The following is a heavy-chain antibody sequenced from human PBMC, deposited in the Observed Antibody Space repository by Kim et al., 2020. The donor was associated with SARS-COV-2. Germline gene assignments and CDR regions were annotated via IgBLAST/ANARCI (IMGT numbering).Heavy chain of an antibody. J-gene: IGHJ5*02. Sequence: SQTLSLTCAISGDSVSSNSAAWNWIRQSPSRGLEWLGRTYYRSKWYNDYAVSVKSRITINPDTSKNQFSLQLNSVTPEDTAVYYCAMSIEYSSSVWFDPWGQGTLVTVSS. CDR3: AMSIEYSSSVWFDP. CDR2: TYYRSKWYN. D-gene: IGHD6-6*01. V-gene: IGHV6-1*01. CDR1: GDSVSSNSAA.